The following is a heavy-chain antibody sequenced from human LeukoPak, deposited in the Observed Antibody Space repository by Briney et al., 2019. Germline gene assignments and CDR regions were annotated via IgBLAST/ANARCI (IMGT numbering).Heavy chain of an antibody. CDR3: LGGESFDY. V-gene: IGHV1-8*03. Sequence: GASVKVSCKASGHTFTNYDINWVRQATGQGLEWMGWMSPNSGNTGYAQKFQGRVTITRNTSISTAYMELSSLRSEDTAVYYCLGGESFDYWGQGTLVTVSS. CDR2: MSPNSGNT. J-gene: IGHJ4*02. CDR1: GHTFTNYD. D-gene: IGHD3-16*01.